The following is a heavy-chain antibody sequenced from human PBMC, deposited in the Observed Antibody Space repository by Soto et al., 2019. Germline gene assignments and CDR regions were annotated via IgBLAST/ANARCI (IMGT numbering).Heavy chain of an antibody. CDR1: GFTFSSYW. D-gene: IGHD5-18*01. CDR3: ARSGYSYGDGYYFDY. V-gene: IGHV3-7*01. CDR2: IKQDGSEK. Sequence: HPGGSLRLSCAASGFTFSSYWMSWVRQAPGKGLEWVANIKQDGSEKYYVDSVKGRFTISRDNAKNSLYLQMNSLRAEDTAVYYCARSGYSYGDGYYFDYWGQGTLVTVSS. J-gene: IGHJ4*02.